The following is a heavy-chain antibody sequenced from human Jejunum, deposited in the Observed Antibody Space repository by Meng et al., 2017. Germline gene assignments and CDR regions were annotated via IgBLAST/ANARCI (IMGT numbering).Heavy chain of an antibody. Sequence: HVHVQATGTGVVRPSETLSITCTVSGGSVSSGSYYWSLIRQPPGKGLEWIGYIYYGGTTNYNPSLKSRVTISADTSKNQFSLKLSSVTAADTAVYYCARGSRGYSYGWGQGTLVTVSS. CDR1: GGSVSSGSYY. V-gene: IGHV4-61*01. J-gene: IGHJ4*02. D-gene: IGHD5-18*01. CDR2: IYYGGTT. CDR3: ARGSRGYSYG.